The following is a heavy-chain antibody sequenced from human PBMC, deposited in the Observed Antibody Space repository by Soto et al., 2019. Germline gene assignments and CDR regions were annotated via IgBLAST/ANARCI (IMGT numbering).Heavy chain of an antibody. Sequence: SETLSLTCTFSCGSIIGCYWTWIRQPPGKGLEWIGYVYSGSTNYNPSLKGRATISVVTSKNQFSLKLSSVTAADTAVYYCAGDSRSAEGWLDPWGQGTLVTVSS. CDR1: CGSIIGCY. CDR3: AGDSRSAEGWLDP. J-gene: IGHJ5*02. CDR2: VYSGST. V-gene: IGHV4-59*01. D-gene: IGHD1-26*01.